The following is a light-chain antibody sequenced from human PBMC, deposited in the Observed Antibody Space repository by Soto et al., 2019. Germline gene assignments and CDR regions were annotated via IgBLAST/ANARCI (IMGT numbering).Light chain of an antibody. J-gene: IGKJ4*01. CDR1: QRVTSTC. V-gene: IGKV3-20*01. CDR3: QQYGSSPLT. Sequence: DIVLTQSPGTLSLSPGERATLSCRASQRVTSTCFAWYQQKPGQSPRLLIYGAFNRATGIPDRFSGSGSGTDFTLTISRLEPEDFAVYYCQQYGSSPLTFGGGTKVEF. CDR2: GAF.